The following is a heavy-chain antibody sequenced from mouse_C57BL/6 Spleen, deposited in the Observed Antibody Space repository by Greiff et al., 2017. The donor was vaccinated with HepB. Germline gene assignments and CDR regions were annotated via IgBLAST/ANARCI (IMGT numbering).Heavy chain of an antibody. CDR3: VTHYGPWFAY. D-gene: IGHD1-1*02. V-gene: IGHV10-1*01. J-gene: IGHJ3*01. CDR1: GFSFNTYA. Sequence: DVKLVESGGGLVQPKGSLKLSCAASGFSFNTYAMNWVRQAPGKGLEWVARIRSKSNNYATYYADSVKDRFTISRDDSESMLYLQMNNLKTEDTAMYYCVTHYGPWFAYWGQGTLVTVSA. CDR2: IRSKSNNYAT.